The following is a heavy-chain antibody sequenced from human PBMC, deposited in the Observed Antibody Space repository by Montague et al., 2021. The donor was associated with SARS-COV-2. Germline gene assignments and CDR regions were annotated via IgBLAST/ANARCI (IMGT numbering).Heavy chain of an antibody. D-gene: IGHD3-16*02. CDR1: GFTFSSYA. V-gene: IGHV3-23*01. CDR2: ISGSGGST. J-gene: IGHJ4*02. Sequence: SLRLSCAASGFTFSSYAMSWVRQAPGKGLEWVSAISGSGGSTYYADSVKGRFTISRDNSKNTLYLQMNSLRAEDTAVYYCARESPLRLGELSSIDYWGQGTLVTVSS. CDR3: ARESPLRLGELSSIDY.